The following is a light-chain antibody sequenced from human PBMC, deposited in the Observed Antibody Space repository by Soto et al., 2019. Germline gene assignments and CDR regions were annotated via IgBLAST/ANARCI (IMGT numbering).Light chain of an antibody. V-gene: IGKV1-5*03. J-gene: IGKJ1*01. Sequence: DIQIAQSPSTLSVSLGDRATLTWRASQSISRWLAWYQQKTGKAHKLLIYKASTLKSGVPSRFSGSGSGTDVTLTISSLQPEESATYYCQQANSFPWTFGQGTKVDI. CDR1: QSISRW. CDR3: QQANSFPWT. CDR2: KAS.